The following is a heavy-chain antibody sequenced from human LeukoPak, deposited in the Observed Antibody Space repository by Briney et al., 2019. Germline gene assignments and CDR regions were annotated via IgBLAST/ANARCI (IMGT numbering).Heavy chain of an antibody. CDR2: IIPSGHTT. V-gene: IGHV3-23*01. CDR3: AKDDAWLQYND. Sequence: GGSLRLSCAASGFTFSSHGMNWVRQAPGKGLEWVSGIIPSGHTTYYADSVRGRFTISRDNSRNTLYLQMNSLRAEDTAVYYCAKDDAWLQYNDWGQGTLVTVSS. CDR1: GFTFSSHG. D-gene: IGHD5-24*01. J-gene: IGHJ4*02.